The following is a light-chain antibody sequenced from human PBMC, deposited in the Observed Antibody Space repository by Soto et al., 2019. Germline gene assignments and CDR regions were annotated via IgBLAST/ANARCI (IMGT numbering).Light chain of an antibody. CDR2: GAS. Sequence: EIVMTQSPATLSVSPGERATLSCRASQSVNSNLAWYQQKPGQAPRLLIYGASTRATGIPARFSGSGSGTEFTLTISSLQSEDFAVYYCQQYNNWPPLFGPGTKVDI. CDR1: QSVNSN. CDR3: QQYNNWPPL. J-gene: IGKJ3*01. V-gene: IGKV3-15*01.